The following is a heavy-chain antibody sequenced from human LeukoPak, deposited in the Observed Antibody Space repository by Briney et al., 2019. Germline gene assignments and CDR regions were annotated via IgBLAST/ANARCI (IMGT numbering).Heavy chain of an antibody. J-gene: IGHJ3*02. Sequence: SETLSLACAVYGGSFSGYYWSWIRQPPGKGLEWIGEINHSGSTNYNPPLKSRVTISVDTSKNQFSLKLSSVTAADTAVYYCASHNSSGYYPYDAFDIWGQGTMVTVSS. D-gene: IGHD3-22*01. CDR1: GGSFSGYY. CDR3: ASHNSSGYYPYDAFDI. CDR2: INHSGST. V-gene: IGHV4-34*01.